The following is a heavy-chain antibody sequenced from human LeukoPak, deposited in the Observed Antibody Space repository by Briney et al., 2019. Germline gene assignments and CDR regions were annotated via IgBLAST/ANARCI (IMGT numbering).Heavy chain of an antibody. CDR1: GGSISSYY. CDR2: IYYSGST. D-gene: IGHD1-7*01. J-gene: IGHJ4*02. CDR3: ARLETSYYFDY. Sequence: SETLSLTCTVSGGSISSYYWSWIRQPPGKGLEWIGYIYYSGSTNYNPSLKSRVTISVDTSKNQFSLKLSSVTAADTAVYYCARLETSYYFDYRGQGTLVTVSS. V-gene: IGHV4-59*08.